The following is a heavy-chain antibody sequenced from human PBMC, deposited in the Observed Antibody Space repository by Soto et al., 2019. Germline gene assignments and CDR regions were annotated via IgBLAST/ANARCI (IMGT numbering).Heavy chain of an antibody. V-gene: IGHV1-3*01. Sequence: QVQLVQSGAEVKKPGASVKVSCKASGYTFTSYAMHWVRQAPGQRLEWMGWINAGNGNTKYSQKFQGRVTITRDTPASTAYMELSGLRSEETVVYFCARYLQADYWGQGTLVTVSS. CDR2: INAGNGNT. CDR3: ARYLQADY. J-gene: IGHJ4*02. CDR1: GYTFTSYA.